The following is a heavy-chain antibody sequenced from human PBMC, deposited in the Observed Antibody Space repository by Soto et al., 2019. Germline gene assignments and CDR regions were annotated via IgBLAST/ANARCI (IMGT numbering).Heavy chain of an antibody. D-gene: IGHD6-6*01. Sequence: PGVSLKISCQGSGYSFTSSWISWVRQMPGEGLEWMGRIDPSDSYINYSPSFQGRVTISADKSISTAYLQWSSLKASDSAMYYCARRGSSSSFFYDSWGQGTLVPVSS. CDR1: GYSFTSSW. CDR2: IDPSDSYI. J-gene: IGHJ4*02. CDR3: ARRGSSSSFFYDS. V-gene: IGHV5-10-1*01.